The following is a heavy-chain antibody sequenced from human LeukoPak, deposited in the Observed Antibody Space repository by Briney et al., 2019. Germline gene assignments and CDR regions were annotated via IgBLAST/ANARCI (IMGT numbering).Heavy chain of an antibody. Sequence: GGSLRLSCAASGFTVSSNYMSWVRQAPGKGLEWVSVIYSGGSTYYADSVKGRFTISRDNSKNTLYLQMNSLRAEDTAVYYCARVLKDIVVVTATLADYYGMDVWGQGTTVTVSS. CDR2: IYSGGST. D-gene: IGHD2-21*02. V-gene: IGHV3-66*01. J-gene: IGHJ6*02. CDR1: GFTVSSNY. CDR3: ARVLKDIVVVTATLADYYGMDV.